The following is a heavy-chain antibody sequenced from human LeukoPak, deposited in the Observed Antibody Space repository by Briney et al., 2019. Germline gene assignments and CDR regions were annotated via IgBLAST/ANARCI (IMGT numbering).Heavy chain of an antibody. D-gene: IGHD2-15*01. CDR1: GGSFSGYY. Sequence: PSETLSLTCAVYGGSFSGYYWSWIRQPPGKGLEWIGEINHSGSTNYNPSLKSRVTISVDTSKNQFSLKLSSVTAADTAVYYCARGLRRYCSGGSCPNWFDPWGQGTLVTVSS. V-gene: IGHV4-34*01. J-gene: IGHJ5*02. CDR3: ARGLRRYCSGGSCPNWFDP. CDR2: INHSGST.